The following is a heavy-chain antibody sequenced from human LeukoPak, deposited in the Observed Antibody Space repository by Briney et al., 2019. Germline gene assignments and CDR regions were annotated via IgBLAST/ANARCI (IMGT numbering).Heavy chain of an antibody. Sequence: PSQTLSLTCIVSGGSISSGGYYWSWIRQHPEKGLEWIGYTYYSGNTCYNPSLKSRVTISVDTSQNQFSLKLSSVTAADTAVYYCARVAAAGHETLIDYWGQGTLVTVSS. D-gene: IGHD6-13*01. CDR3: ARVAAAGHETLIDY. CDR2: TYYSGNT. J-gene: IGHJ4*02. V-gene: IGHV4-31*03. CDR1: GGSISSGGYY.